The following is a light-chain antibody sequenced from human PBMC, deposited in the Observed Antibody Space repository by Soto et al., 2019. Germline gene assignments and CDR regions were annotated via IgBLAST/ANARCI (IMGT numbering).Light chain of an antibody. CDR2: DNN. CDR1: TSNIGNNY. V-gene: IGLV1-51*01. Sequence: QSVLTQPPSVSAAPGQKVAISCSGSTSNIGNNYVSWYQQLPGTAPKLLIYDNNKRPSGIPDRFSGSKSGTSATLDIAGLQTGDEADYYCGTWDSSLSAGWGVFGGGTQLTVL. J-gene: IGLJ3*02. CDR3: GTWDSSLSAGWGV.